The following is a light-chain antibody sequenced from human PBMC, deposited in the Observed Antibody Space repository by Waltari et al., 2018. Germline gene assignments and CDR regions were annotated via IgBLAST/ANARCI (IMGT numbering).Light chain of an antibody. J-gene: IGLJ2*01. CDR3: QVWISGTDHP. V-gene: IGLV3-21*02. Sequence: SYVLTQPPPVSVAPGQTARTTCAGTNIGGKSVTWYQLKPGPAPELVVYDDTARPSGIPERFSGSNSGNTATLTISRVEAGDEADYYCQVWISGTDHPFGGGTKLTVL. CDR1: NIGGKS. CDR2: DDT.